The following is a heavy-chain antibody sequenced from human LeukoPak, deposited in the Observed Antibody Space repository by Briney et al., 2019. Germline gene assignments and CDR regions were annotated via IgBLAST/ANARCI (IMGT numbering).Heavy chain of an antibody. Sequence: PGGSLRLSCAASGFTFNGYWMNWVRQAPGKGLEWVANIKKDGSETKYVDSLRGRFTISRDNAKNSLYLQINGLTVEDTAVYYCSGGSGSLMDVWGKGTTVTVSS. J-gene: IGHJ6*03. CDR1: GFTFNGYW. D-gene: IGHD6-19*01. CDR2: IKKDGSET. CDR3: SGGSGSLMDV. V-gene: IGHV3-7*01.